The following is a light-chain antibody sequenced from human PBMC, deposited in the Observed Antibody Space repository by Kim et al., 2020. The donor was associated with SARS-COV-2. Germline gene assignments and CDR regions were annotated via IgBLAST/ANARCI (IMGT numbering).Light chain of an antibody. V-gene: IGLV4-69*01. CDR2: LNSDGSH. J-gene: IGLJ3*02. CDR3: QTWGTGIGV. CDR1: SGHSSYA. Sequence: ASVKLTCTLSSGHSSYAIAWHQQQPEKGPRYLMKLNSDGSHSKGDGIPDRFSGSSSWAERYLTISSLQSEDEADYYCQTWGTGIGVFGGGTQLTVL.